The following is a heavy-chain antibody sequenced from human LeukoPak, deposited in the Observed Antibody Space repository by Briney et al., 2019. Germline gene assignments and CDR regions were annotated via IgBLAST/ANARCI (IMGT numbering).Heavy chain of an antibody. CDR3: ARGGFGPSDALDI. J-gene: IGHJ3*02. CDR1: GFTFSSYT. D-gene: IGHD3-10*01. Sequence: PGGSLRLSCAASGFTFSSYTMNWVRQAPGKGLEWVSIISSGSSYIHYADSVKGRFTISRDNSENKLYLQMNSLRAEDTAVYYCARGGFGPSDALDIWGQGTMVTVSS. CDR2: ISSGSSYI. V-gene: IGHV3-21*04.